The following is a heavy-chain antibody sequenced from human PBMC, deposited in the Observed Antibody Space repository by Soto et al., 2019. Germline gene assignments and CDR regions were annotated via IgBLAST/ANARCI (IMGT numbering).Heavy chain of an antibody. CDR2: IYYSGST. CDR1: GGSISSGGYC. CDR3: ARGNAYYYDSSGYPGSDAFDI. V-gene: IGHV4-31*03. D-gene: IGHD3-22*01. Sequence: SETLSLTCTVSGGSISSGGYCWSWIRQHPGKGLEWIGYIYYSGSTYYNPSLKSRVTISVDTSKNQFSLKLSSVAAADTAVYYCARGNAYYYDSSGYPGSDAFDIWGQGTMVTVSS. J-gene: IGHJ3*02.